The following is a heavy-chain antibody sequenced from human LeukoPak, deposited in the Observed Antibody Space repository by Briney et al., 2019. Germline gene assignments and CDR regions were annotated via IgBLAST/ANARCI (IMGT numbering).Heavy chain of an antibody. J-gene: IGHJ4*02. CDR2: ISYEETEK. CDR1: GFTFSNYG. CDR3: AKVHGWGRQLGYYFDY. D-gene: IGHD2-15*01. V-gene: IGHV3-33*06. Sequence: GRSLRLSCEPHGFTFSNYGMHWVRQPPPKGKEWDAFISYEETEKKYADSVKGRFAISRDDSKNTLFLQMNSLRDEDTAIYYCAKVHGWGRQLGYYFDYWGQGTLVTVSS.